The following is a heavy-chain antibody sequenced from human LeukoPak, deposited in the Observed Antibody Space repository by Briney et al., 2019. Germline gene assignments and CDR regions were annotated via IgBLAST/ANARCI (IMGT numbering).Heavy chain of an antibody. CDR3: TRSGIYSSAWSDY. V-gene: IGHV3-7*01. Sequence: GGSLTLSCVVFGFSFSNYWMSWVRQAPGKGLEWVANIKHDGGETYYVESVRGRLTISRDTAKHAVFMHMNSVRNEHPAVYLRTRSGIYSSAWSDYWGEGTLISVSS. CDR1: GFSFSNYW. D-gene: IGHD6-19*01. J-gene: IGHJ4*02. CDR2: IKHDGGET.